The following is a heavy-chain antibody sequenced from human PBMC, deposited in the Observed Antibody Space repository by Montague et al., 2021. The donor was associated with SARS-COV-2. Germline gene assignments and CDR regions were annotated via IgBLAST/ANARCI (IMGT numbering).Heavy chain of an antibody. CDR3: AREDRWNRFDP. V-gene: IGHV4-59*01. CDR2: IYYRGST. J-gene: IGHJ5*02. CDR1: GGSINSDY. Sequence: SETLSLTCTVSGGSINSDYWSWIRQPPGKGLEWIGYIYYRGSTNYNPSLKSRVTISVDTSKNQFSLKLISVTAADTAVYYCAREDRWNRFDPWGQGILVTVSS. D-gene: IGHD5-24*01.